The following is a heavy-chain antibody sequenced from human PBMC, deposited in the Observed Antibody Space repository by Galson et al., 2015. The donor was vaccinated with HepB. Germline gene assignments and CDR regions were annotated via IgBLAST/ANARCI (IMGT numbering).Heavy chain of an antibody. CDR1: GYTFTSYG. V-gene: IGHV1-18*01. CDR2: ISAYNGDT. CDR3: ARDYGSGSYYYIDY. Sequence: SVKVSCKASGYTFTSYGISWVRQAPGQGLEWMGWISAYNGDTNYAQKLQGRVTMTTDTSTSTAYMELRSLGSDDTAVYCCARDYGSGSYYYIDYWGQGTLVTVSS. J-gene: IGHJ4*02. D-gene: IGHD3-10*01.